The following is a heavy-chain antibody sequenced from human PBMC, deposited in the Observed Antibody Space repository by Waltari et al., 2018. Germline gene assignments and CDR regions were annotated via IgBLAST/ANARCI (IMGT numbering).Heavy chain of an antibody. V-gene: IGHV2-5*02. CDR3: AHRRGLLWSGELSRKYNWFGP. CDR2: IYWDDDK. J-gene: IGHJ5*02. CDR1: GLPLSTPRVG. D-gene: IGHD3-10*01. Sequence: QITLKESGPTLVKPTQTLTLTCTFPGLPLSTPRVGVRWLRQPPGKALEWLALIYWDDDKRYSPSLKSRLTITKDASKNQVVLTVTNMDPVDTATYYCAHRRGLLWSGELSRKYNWFGPWGEGTLVTVST.